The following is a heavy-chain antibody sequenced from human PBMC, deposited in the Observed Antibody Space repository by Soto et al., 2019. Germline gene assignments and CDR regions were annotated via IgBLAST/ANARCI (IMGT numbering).Heavy chain of an antibody. D-gene: IGHD7-27*01. CDR3: AKGVEANWGFYYGMDV. CDR1: GFMFSDYG. V-gene: IGHV3-30*18. J-gene: IGHJ6*02. CDR2: ISFDGNYK. Sequence: QVQLVESGGGVVQPGGSLRLSCVASGFMFSDYGMHWVRQTPGRGLEWVAVISFDGNYKYYAKSVKGRFTFARDNSKNTLSLQMNSLRVEDTAVYYCAKGVEANWGFYYGMDVWGQGTTVTVSS.